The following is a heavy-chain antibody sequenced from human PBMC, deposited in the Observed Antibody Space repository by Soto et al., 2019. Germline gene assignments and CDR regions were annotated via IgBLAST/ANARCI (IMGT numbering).Heavy chain of an antibody. CDR2: IYPGDSET. J-gene: IGHJ4*02. CDR3: ARHSSAYDYYFDY. Sequence: GESLKISCKTSGYTFSEYWIGWVRQMPGKGLEWMAIIYPGDSETRYGPAFEGQVTISADRATRTAHLQWKSLKASDTATYYCARHSSAYDYYFDYWGQGSQVTVSS. V-gene: IGHV5-51*01. D-gene: IGHD3-22*01. CDR1: GYTFSEYW.